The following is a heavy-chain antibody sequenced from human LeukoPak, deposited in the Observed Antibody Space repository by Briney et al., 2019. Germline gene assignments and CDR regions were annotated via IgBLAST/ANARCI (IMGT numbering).Heavy chain of an antibody. CDR3: ARSRGYSYGTTFLDY. D-gene: IGHD5-18*01. J-gene: IGHJ4*02. V-gene: IGHV4-59*08. CDR2: IYYNGST. Sequence: KPAETLCLTCAVSDDSISDYYRRWIRRPPGKGLGWIGYIYYNGSTNYNPSLKSRVTISVDTSKNPFSLKLSSVSAADTAVYYCARSRGYSYGTTFLDYWGQGTLVTVSS. CDR1: DDSISDYY.